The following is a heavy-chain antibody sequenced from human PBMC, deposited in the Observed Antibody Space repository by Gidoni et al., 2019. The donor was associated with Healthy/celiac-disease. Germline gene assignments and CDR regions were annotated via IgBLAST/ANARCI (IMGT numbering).Heavy chain of an antibody. CDR1: GGSFSGYY. V-gene: IGHV4-34*01. CDR2: INHSGST. J-gene: IGHJ5*02. Sequence: QVQLQQWGAGLLKPSETLSLTCAVYGGSFSGYYWSWIRQPPGKGLEWIGEINHSGSTNYNPSLKSRVTISVDTSKNQFSLKLSSVTAADTAVYYCARGDQLFGVKTGWFDPWGQGTLVTVSS. D-gene: IGHD3-3*01. CDR3: ARGDQLFGVKTGWFDP.